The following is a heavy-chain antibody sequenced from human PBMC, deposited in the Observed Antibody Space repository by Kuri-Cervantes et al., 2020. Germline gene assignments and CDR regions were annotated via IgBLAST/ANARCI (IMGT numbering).Heavy chain of an antibody. CDR2: ISDSSTTR. V-gene: IGHV3-48*04. CDR3: ASHKRKFDY. Sequence: GESLKISCAASGFTFSSYAMSWVRQAPGKGLEWISYISDSSTTRYYADSVKGRFTISRDSAKNSLYLQMNSLRADDTAIYYCASHKRKFDYWDQGTLVTVSS. J-gene: IGHJ4*02. CDR1: GFTFSSYA.